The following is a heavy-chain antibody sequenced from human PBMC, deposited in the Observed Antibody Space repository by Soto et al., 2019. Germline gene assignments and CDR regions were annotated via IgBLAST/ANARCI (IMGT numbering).Heavy chain of an antibody. V-gene: IGHV1-2*02. CDR2: INPNSGGT. CDR1: GYTFTSYY. CDR3: ARDRQYYDFWSRYFTVIDY. J-gene: IGHJ4*02. D-gene: IGHD3-3*01. Sequence: GASVKVSCKASGYTFTSYYMHWVRQAPGQGLEWMGWINPNSGGTNYAQKFQGRVTMTRDTSISTAYMELSRLRSDDTAVYYCARDRQYYDFWSRYFTVIDYWAQGTLVTVSS.